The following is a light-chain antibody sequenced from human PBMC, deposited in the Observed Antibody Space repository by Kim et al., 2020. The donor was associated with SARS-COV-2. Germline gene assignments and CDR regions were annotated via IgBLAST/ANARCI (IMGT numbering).Light chain of an antibody. Sequence: LSPAKAAYTTCSSNELGAKYCCWYQHRPGPSPVLFIYQDSKRPAGIPERVSSSGSGDTAALTVSGTQAMDEADYYCQAWDSSTVVFGGGTQLTVL. V-gene: IGLV3-1*01. CDR1: ELGAKY. CDR3: QAWDSSTVV. CDR2: QDS. J-gene: IGLJ2*01.